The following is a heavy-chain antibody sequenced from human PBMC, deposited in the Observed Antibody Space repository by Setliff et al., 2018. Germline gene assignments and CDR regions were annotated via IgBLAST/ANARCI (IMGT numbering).Heavy chain of an antibody. J-gene: IGHJ6*03. CDR3: VREGVDRRSSTDYRYYMDV. Sequence: ASVKVSCKTSGYSFINYGINWVRQAPGQGLEWMGGTIPVFGTTDYAQKFQGRVTIITDESTSTAYMQLSSLRADDTAVYYCVREGVDRRSSTDYRYYMDVWGKGTTVTVSS. CDR2: TIPVFGTT. CDR1: GYSFINYG. V-gene: IGHV1-69*05. D-gene: IGHD6-6*01.